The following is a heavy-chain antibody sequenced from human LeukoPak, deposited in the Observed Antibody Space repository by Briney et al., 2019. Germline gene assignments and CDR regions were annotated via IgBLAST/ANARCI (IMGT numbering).Heavy chain of an antibody. CDR2: IYSSGTT. D-gene: IGHD2-15*01. Sequence: SETLSLTCTVSGGSISNHYCSWIRQPAGKGLEWLGRIYSSGTTDYNPSLKSRVVMSVDTSKNQVSLKLSAVTAADTAVYYCARVYCSGGNCYHFDYWGQGTLVTVSS. V-gene: IGHV4-4*07. CDR3: ARVYCSGGNCYHFDY. CDR1: GGSISNHY. J-gene: IGHJ4*02.